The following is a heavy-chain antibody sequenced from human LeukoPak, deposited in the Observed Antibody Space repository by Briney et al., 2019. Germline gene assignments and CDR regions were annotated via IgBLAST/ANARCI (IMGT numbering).Heavy chain of an antibody. CDR2: INVDGGTT. V-gene: IGHV3-74*01. J-gene: IGHJ4*02. CDR3: ARDMTGPLDY. Sequence: PGGSLRLSCEASGFTFSSYWMHWVLQAPGKGLVWISRINVDGGTTDYADSVRGRFTISRDNAKNTPYLQMNNLRAEDTAVYYCARDMTGPLDYWGQGTLVTASS. D-gene: IGHD1-20*01. CDR1: GFTFSSYW.